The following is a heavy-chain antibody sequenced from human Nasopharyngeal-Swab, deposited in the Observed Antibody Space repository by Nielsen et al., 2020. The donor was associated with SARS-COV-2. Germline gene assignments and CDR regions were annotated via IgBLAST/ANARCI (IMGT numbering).Heavy chain of an antibody. V-gene: IGHV4-31*03. J-gene: IGHJ4*02. CDR3: ARAGVVGNFDY. CDR2: IYYSGST. D-gene: IGHD1-26*01. CDR1: GGSISSGGYY. Sequence: SETLSLTCTVSGGSISSGGYYWSWIRQHPGKGLEWIGYIYYSGSTYYNPSLKSRVTISVDTSKNQFSLKLSSVTTADTAVYYCARAGVVGNFDYWGQGTLVTVSS.